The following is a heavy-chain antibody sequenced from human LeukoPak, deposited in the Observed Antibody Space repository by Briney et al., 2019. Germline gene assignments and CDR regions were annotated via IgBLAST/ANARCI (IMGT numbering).Heavy chain of an antibody. V-gene: IGHV4-39*01. CDR1: GGPISSSNYY. Sequence: PSETLSLTCTVSGGPISSSNYYWGWFRQPPGKGLEWFGSLYSSGSTYYNPSLKSRVTISVDTSKNQFSLKLTSVTAADTALYYCARSRDSRGSYALDYWGQGALVTVSS. J-gene: IGHJ4*02. CDR2: LYSSGST. D-gene: IGHD1-26*01. CDR3: ARSRDSRGSYALDY.